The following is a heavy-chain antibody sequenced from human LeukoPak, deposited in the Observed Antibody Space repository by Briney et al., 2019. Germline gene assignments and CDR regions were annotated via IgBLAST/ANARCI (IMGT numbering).Heavy chain of an antibody. Sequence: ASVKVSCKASGYTFTGYYMHWVRQAPGQGLEWMGWINPNSGGTNYAQKLQGRVTMTTDTSTSTAYMELRSLRSDDTAVYYCARGRGYGDYLTSWGQGTLVTVSS. CDR2: INPNSGGT. J-gene: IGHJ5*02. CDR3: ARGRGYGDYLTS. CDR1: GYTFTGYY. D-gene: IGHD4-17*01. V-gene: IGHV1-2*02.